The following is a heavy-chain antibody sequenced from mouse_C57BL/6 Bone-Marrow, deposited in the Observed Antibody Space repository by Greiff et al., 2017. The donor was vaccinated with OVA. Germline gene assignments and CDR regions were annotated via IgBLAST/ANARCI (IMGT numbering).Heavy chain of an antibody. D-gene: IGHD1-1*01. CDR2: ISDGGSYT. V-gene: IGHV5-4*01. CDR1: GFTFSSYA. Sequence: EVKLVESGGGLVKPGGSLKLSCAASGFTFSSYAMSWVRQTPEKRLEWVATISDGGSYTYYPDNVKGRFTISRDNAKNNLYLQMSHLKSEDTAMYYCAREGDYYGSSDGGFAYWGQGTLVTVSA. J-gene: IGHJ3*01. CDR3: AREGDYYGSSDGGFAY.